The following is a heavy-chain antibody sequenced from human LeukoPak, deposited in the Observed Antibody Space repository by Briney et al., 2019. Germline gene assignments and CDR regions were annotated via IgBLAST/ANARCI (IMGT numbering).Heavy chain of an antibody. CDR3: ASLGYGDAPG. V-gene: IGHV4-38-2*02. CDR1: GYSISSGYY. Sequence: PSETLSLTCIVSGYSISSGYYWGWIRQPPGKGLEWIGSIYHSGNTYYNPSLKSRVTISVDTSKNQFSLKLSSVTAADTAVYYCASLGYGDAPGWGQGTLVTVSS. D-gene: IGHD4-17*01. J-gene: IGHJ4*02. CDR2: IYHSGNT.